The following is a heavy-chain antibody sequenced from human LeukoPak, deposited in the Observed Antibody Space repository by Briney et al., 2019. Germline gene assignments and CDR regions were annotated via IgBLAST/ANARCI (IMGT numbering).Heavy chain of an antibody. V-gene: IGHV4-59*01. CDR1: SHFINSYY. CDR3: ARVRKVSWFDP. CDR2: IYYSGRT. J-gene: IGHJ5*02. D-gene: IGHD3-22*01. Sequence: SETLSLTCTVSSHFINSYYWSWIPHPPGKALEWIGYIYYSGRTNYNPSLKSRVTISVDTSKNQFSLKLRSVTAADTAVYYCARVRKVSWFDPWGQGTLVTVSS.